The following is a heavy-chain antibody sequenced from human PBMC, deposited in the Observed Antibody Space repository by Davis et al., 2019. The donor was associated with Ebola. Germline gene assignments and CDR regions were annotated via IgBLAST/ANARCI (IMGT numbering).Heavy chain of an antibody. CDR1: GGSFNIYY. Sequence: PSETLSLTCTVSGGSFNIYYWSWIRQPPGKGLEWIGYIYYDGRTNYNPSLKSRVTMSIDTSKKQFSLKMSSVTAADTAVYYCARVGSASGSYPYYYGMDVWGQGTTVTVSS. CDR2: IYYDGRT. V-gene: IGHV4-59*01. J-gene: IGHJ6*02. D-gene: IGHD3-10*01. CDR3: ARVGSASGSYPYYYGMDV.